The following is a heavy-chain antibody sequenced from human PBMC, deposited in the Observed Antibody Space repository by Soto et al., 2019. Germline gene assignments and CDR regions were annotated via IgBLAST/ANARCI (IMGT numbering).Heavy chain of an antibody. CDR3: ARDYYDFWSGYSRDYGMDV. CDR1: GFTFSSYA. V-gene: IGHV3-30-3*01. D-gene: IGHD3-3*01. J-gene: IGHJ6*01. Sequence: QVQLVESGGGVVQPGRSLRLSCAASGFTFSSYAMHWVRQAPGKGLEWVAVISYDGSNKYYADSVKGRFTISRDNSKNTLYLQMNSLRAEDTAVYYCARDYYDFWSGYSRDYGMDVW. CDR2: ISYDGSNK.